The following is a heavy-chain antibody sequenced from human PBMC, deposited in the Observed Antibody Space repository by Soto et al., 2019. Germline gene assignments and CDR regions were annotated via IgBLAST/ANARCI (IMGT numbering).Heavy chain of an antibody. J-gene: IGHJ4*02. Sequence: GSVKVSCKASGYTFTSYAMHWVRQAPGQRLEWMGWINAGNGNTKYSQKFQGRVTITRDTSASTDYMELSSLRSEDTAVYYCARAVGELELHYWGQGTLVTVSS. CDR1: GYTFTSYA. D-gene: IGHD1-7*01. V-gene: IGHV1-3*01. CDR2: INAGNGNT. CDR3: ARAVGELELHY.